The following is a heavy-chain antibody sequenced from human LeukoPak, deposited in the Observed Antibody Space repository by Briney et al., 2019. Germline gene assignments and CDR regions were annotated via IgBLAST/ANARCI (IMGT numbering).Heavy chain of an antibody. Sequence: TGGSLRLSFAASGFTFSRYGVHWVRQAPGKGLEWVAVIWYDGSNKYYADSVKGRFTISRDNSKNTLYLQMNGLRPEDTAVYYCARGYSFGQYFASWGQGTLVTVSS. D-gene: IGHD5-18*01. CDR3: ARGYSFGQYFAS. V-gene: IGHV3-33*01. CDR1: GFTFSRYG. CDR2: IWYDGSNK. J-gene: IGHJ4*02.